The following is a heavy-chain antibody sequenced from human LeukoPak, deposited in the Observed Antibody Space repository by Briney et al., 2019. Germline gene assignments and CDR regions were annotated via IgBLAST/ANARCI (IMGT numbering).Heavy chain of an antibody. V-gene: IGHV1-69*05. CDR1: GGTFRRYA. CDR3: ARDSDGILDY. CDR2: IIPIFGTA. Sequence: GASVNVSCKASGGTFRRYAISWVRQAPGQGLEWMGGIIPIFGTANYAQKFQGRVTITTDESTSTAYMELSSLRSEDTAVYYCARDSDGILDYWGQGTPVTVSS. J-gene: IGHJ4*02.